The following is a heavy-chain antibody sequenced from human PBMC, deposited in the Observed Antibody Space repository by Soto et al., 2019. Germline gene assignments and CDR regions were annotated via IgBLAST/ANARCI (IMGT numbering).Heavy chain of an antibody. CDR1: GSIFRGYG. D-gene: IGHD5-12*01. Sequence: GGSLRLSCAASGSIFRGYGMHWVRQAPGKGLEWVAVIRYDGSNINYADSVMGRFTISRDNAKNSLYLQMNSLRAEDTAVYYCASAQDPANSGYDRRDFDYWGQGTLVTVSS. V-gene: IGHV3-33*03. CDR2: IRYDGSNI. CDR3: ASAQDPANSGYDRRDFDY. J-gene: IGHJ4*02.